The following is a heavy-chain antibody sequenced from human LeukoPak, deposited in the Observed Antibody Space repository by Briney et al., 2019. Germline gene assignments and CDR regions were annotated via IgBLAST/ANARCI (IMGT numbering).Heavy chain of an antibody. J-gene: IGHJ5*02. D-gene: IGHD5-18*01. Sequence: SETLSLTCTVSGGSISSYYWSWIRQPPGKGLEWIGYIYYSGSTNYNPSLKSRVTISVDTSKNQFSLKLSSVTAADTAVYYCARGRGLMDTAMLTEDNWFDPWGQGTLVTVSS. CDR1: GGSISSYY. CDR3: ARGRGLMDTAMLTEDNWFDP. CDR2: IYYSGST. V-gene: IGHV4-59*12.